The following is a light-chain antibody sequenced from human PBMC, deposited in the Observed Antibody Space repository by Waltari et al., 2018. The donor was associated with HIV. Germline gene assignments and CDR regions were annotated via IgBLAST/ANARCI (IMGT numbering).Light chain of an antibody. CDR3: QAWDNNIAV. Sequence: YELTQSPPVSVSPGQTARISCSGAKLGQRSVSWHQQRPGQSPVMVIYQDSERPSGIPERFSGSNSENTATLTISGTQAMDEADYYCQAWDNNIAVFGGGTKLTVL. V-gene: IGLV3-1*01. CDR1: KLGQRS. J-gene: IGLJ2*01. CDR2: QDS.